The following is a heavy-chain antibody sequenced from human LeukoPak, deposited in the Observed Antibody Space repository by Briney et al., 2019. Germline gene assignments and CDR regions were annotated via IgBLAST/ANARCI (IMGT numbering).Heavy chain of an antibody. Sequence: GGSLRLSCAASGFSFSHYVMNWVRQAPGKGLEWVAVISYDDDNKYYADSVRGRFAISRDNSKNTLSLQMHSLTVEDTAVYHCARMWLGELLFTDAFDVWGQGTLAIVSP. CDR3: ARMWLGELLFTDAFDV. CDR2: ISYDDDNK. D-gene: IGHD3-10*01. J-gene: IGHJ3*01. V-gene: IGHV3-30*09. CDR1: GFSFSHYV.